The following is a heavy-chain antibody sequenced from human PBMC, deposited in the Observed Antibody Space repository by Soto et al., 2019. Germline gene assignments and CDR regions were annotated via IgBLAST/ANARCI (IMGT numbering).Heavy chain of an antibody. CDR3: ASADYGGIPDAFDI. CDR2: IYYSGST. D-gene: IGHD4-17*01. J-gene: IGHJ3*02. V-gene: IGHV4-31*03. CDR1: GGSISSGGYY. Sequence: SETLSLTCTVSGGSISSGGYYWSWIRQHPGKGLEWIGYIYYSGSTYYNPSLKSRVTISVDTSKNQFSPKLSSVTAADTAVYYCASADYGGIPDAFDIWGQGTMVPV.